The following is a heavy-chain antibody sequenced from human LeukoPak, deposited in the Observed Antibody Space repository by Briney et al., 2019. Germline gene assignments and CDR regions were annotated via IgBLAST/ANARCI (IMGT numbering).Heavy chain of an antibody. D-gene: IGHD2-2*01. CDR2: ISGSGGST. J-gene: IGHJ4*02. CDR1: GFTVSSNY. CDR3: ARDERYCTTTGCLRAFDY. V-gene: IGHV3-23*01. Sequence: GGSLRLSCAASGFTVSSNYMSWVRQAPGKGLEWVSAISGSGGSTYYADSVKGRFTISRDNSKNTLCLQMNSLRAEDTAVYYCARDERYCTTTGCLRAFDYWGQGTPVTVSS.